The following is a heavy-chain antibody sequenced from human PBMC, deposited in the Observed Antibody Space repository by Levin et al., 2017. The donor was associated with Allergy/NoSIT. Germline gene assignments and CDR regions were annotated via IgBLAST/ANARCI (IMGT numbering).Heavy chain of an antibody. D-gene: IGHD3-22*01. CDR3: TYYYDSSGYGTFFDY. Sequence: GESLKISCAASGFTFSNAWMSWVRQAPGKGLEWVGRIKSNTDGGTADYAPPVKGRFTISRDDSKNTLYLQMNSLKTEDTAVYYCTYYYDSSGYGTFFDYWGKGTLVTVSS. V-gene: IGHV3-15*01. CDR2: IKSNTDGGTA. CDR1: GFTFSNAW. J-gene: IGHJ4*02.